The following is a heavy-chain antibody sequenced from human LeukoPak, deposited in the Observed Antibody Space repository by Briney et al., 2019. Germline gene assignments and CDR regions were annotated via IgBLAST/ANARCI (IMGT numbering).Heavy chain of an antibody. CDR1: GFTFDDYA. V-gene: IGHV3-9*01. J-gene: IGHJ4*02. Sequence: GRSLRLSCAASGFTFDDYAMHWVRQAPGKGLEWVSGIRWNSGSIGYADSGKGRFTISRDNAKNSLYLQMNSLRAEDTALYYCAKDISYDILTGYLDYWGQGTLVTVSS. CDR3: AKDISYDILTGYLDY. CDR2: IRWNSGSI. D-gene: IGHD3-9*01.